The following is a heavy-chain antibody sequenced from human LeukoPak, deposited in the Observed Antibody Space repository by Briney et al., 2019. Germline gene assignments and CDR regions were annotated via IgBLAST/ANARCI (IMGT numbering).Heavy chain of an antibody. CDR3: ARGLGRQQLVSPFDY. V-gene: IGHV4-38-2*01. J-gene: IGHJ4*02. CDR1: ANTISIGYY. D-gene: IGHD6-13*01. CDR2: IYHSGTI. Sequence: TLSLTSAVSANTISIGYYWGCIRQPPGKGLDCLASIYHSGTIYYIPSLKSRVTISVDTSKNQFSLRLTSVTAADTAVYYCARGLGRQQLVSPFDYWGQGTLVTVSS.